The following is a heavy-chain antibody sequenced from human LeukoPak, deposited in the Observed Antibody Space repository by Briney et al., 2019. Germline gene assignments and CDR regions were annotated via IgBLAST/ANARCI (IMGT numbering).Heavy chain of an antibody. CDR1: GYSFSSYW. CDR3: ARQGIVYASVDY. Sequence: GESLKISCKGSGYSFSSYWIGWVRPMPGKGLEWMGIIYPGDSDATYSPSFQGQVTISADKSISTAYLQWRSLKASDTAMYYCARQGIVYASVDYWGQGTLVTVSS. J-gene: IGHJ4*02. V-gene: IGHV5-51*01. D-gene: IGHD2-8*01. CDR2: IYPGDSDA.